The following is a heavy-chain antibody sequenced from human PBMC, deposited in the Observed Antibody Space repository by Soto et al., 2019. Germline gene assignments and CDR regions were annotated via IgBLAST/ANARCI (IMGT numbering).Heavy chain of an antibody. J-gene: IGHJ4*02. V-gene: IGHV3-30*18. CDR1: GFKFSNYG. CDR2: ISYDGSNK. Sequence: QVQLVESGGGVVQPGTSLRLSCAASGFKFSNYGMHWVRQAPGKGLEWVSVISYDGSNKYYADPVKGRFAISRDNSKNTLYLQMNSLRAEDTAVYYCAKSHPITVISLDYWGQGILVTVSS. D-gene: IGHD3-16*02. CDR3: AKSHPITVISLDY.